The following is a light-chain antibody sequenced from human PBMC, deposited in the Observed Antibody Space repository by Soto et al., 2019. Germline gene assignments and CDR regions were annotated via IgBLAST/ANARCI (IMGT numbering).Light chain of an antibody. Sequence: DIVMTQSPDSLAVSLGERATINCRSSQSLLSTSDNKNYFTWYQQKPGQSPKLLIYCASTRESGVPDRFSGSGSGTDFTLTISILQSEDVAVYYCQQLYGAPVTFGGGTKVEV. CDR1: QSLLSTSDNKNY. CDR3: QQLYGAPVT. J-gene: IGKJ4*01. V-gene: IGKV4-1*01. CDR2: CAS.